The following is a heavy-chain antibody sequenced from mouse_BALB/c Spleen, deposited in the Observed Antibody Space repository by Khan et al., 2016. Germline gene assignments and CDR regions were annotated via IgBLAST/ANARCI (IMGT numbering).Heavy chain of an antibody. Sequence: EVELVESGGGLVQPGGSLKLSCAASGFTFSSYGMSWVRQTPDKRLELVATINSNGGSTYYPDRVKGRFNISRDNDKNTRYLQMSSLKSEDTARYYCAYGNYAMDYWGQGTSVTVSS. J-gene: IGHJ4*01. CDR1: GFTFSSYG. CDR3: AYGNYAMDY. V-gene: IGHV5-6-3*01. D-gene: IGHD2-1*01. CDR2: INSNGGST.